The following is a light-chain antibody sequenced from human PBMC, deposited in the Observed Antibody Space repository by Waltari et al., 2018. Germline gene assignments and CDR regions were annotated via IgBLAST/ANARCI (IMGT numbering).Light chain of an antibody. CDR3: QQYYTYPRT. J-gene: IGKJ1*01. CDR1: QRISSY. Sequence: AIRMTQSPSSFSASTGDRVTITCRASQRISSYLAWYQQKPGRVPKLLMSAASTLHSGVPSRFTGSGSGTDFTLTINCLQSDDFATYYCQQYYTYPRTFGQGTKVEIK. V-gene: IGKV1-8*01. CDR2: AAS.